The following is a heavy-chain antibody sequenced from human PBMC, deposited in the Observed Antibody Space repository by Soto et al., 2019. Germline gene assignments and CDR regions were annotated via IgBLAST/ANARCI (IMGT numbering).Heavy chain of an antibody. J-gene: IGHJ4*02. V-gene: IGHV5-10-1*01. CDR3: ARQRYYDSSGYYPLDY. Sequence: PGESLKISCKGSGYSFTSYWISWVRQMPGKGLEWMGRIDPSDSYTNYSPSFQGHVTISADKSISTAYLQWSSLKASDTAMYYCARQRYYDSSGYYPLDYWGQGTLVTVSS. CDR2: IDPSDSYT. D-gene: IGHD3-22*01. CDR1: GYSFTSYW.